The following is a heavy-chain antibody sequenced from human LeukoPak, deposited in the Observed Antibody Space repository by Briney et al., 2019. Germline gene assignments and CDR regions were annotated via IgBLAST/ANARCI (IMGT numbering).Heavy chain of an antibody. J-gene: IGHJ6*02. D-gene: IGHD2-15*01. Sequence: SQTLSLTCAISGDSVSSNTAAWYWVRQSPSRGLVWLGRTYYRSKWYYDYATSVSSRIAINPDTSKNLFSLQLNSVTPEDTAVYYCARDPGYYYAMDVWGQGTTVTVSS. CDR3: ARDPGYYYAMDV. CDR1: GDSVSSNTAA. V-gene: IGHV6-1*01. CDR2: TYYRSKWYY.